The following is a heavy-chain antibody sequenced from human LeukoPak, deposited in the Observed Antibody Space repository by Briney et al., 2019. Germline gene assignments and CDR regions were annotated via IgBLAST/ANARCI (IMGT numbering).Heavy chain of an antibody. D-gene: IGHD6-6*01. Sequence: SQTLSLTCTVPGGSISSGGYYWSWIRQHPGKGLEWIGYIYYSGSTYYNPSLKSRVTISVDTSKNQFSLKLSSVTAADTAVYYCARDRQQLGTMDIWGKGTTVTVSS. V-gene: IGHV4-31*03. CDR2: IYYSGST. CDR3: ARDRQQLGTMDI. CDR1: GGSISSGGYY. J-gene: IGHJ6*03.